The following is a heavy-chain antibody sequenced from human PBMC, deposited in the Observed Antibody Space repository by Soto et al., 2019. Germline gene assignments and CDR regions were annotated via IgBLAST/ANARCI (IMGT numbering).Heavy chain of an antibody. V-gene: IGHV1-69*12. CDR2: IIPIFGTA. J-gene: IGHJ4*02. CDR3: ASLSYYGDYRYYFDY. CDR1: GGTFSSYA. Sequence: QVQLVQSGAEVKKPGSSVKVSCKASGGTFSSYAISWVRQAPGQGLEWMGGIIPIFGTANYAQKFQGRVTITADESTSTAYVELSSLRSEDTAVYYCASLSYYGDYRYYFDYWGQGTLVTVSS. D-gene: IGHD4-17*01.